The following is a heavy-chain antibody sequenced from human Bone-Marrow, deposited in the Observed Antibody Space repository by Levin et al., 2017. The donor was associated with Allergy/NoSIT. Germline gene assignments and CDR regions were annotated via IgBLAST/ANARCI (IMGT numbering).Heavy chain of an antibody. CDR3: ARGVYSDSSGYYDLPVWFDP. V-gene: IGHV1-46*01. Sequence: RGESLKISCKASGYTFTGYYIHWVRQAPGQGLEWMGEINASGGSTSYAQKFQGRVTMTRETSTSTVYMELSSLRSEDTAVYYCARGVYSDSSGYYDLPVWFDPWGQGTLVTVSS. J-gene: IGHJ5*02. CDR1: GYTFTGYY. D-gene: IGHD3-22*01. CDR2: INASGGST.